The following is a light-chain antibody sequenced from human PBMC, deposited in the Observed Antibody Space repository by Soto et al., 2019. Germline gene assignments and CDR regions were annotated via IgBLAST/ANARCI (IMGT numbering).Light chain of an antibody. V-gene: IGLV2-14*01. J-gene: IGLJ3*02. CDR3: SSYTSSSTLVV. Sequence: QSALTQPASVFGSPGQSITISCTGTSSDVGGYNYVSWYQQHPGKAPKLMIYEVTARPSGVSNRFSGSKSGNTASLTISGLQVEDEADYYCSSYTSSSTLVVFGEGTKLTVL. CDR2: EVT. CDR1: SSDVGGYNY.